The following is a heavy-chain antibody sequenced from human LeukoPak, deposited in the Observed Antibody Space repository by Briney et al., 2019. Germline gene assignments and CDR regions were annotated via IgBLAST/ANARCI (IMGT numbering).Heavy chain of an antibody. CDR3: ATEAPGSYYFDY. CDR2: VYVTGETT. V-gene: IGHV1-46*01. J-gene: IGHJ4*02. Sequence: GASVKVSCKASGDTFTYYHIHWGRQAPGQGVAWMGAVYVTGETTRKTQNFQGRVTMTRDTSTGTVYMELASLRSEDTAVYYCATEAPGSYYFDYWGQGVLVTVSS. CDR1: GDTFTYYH.